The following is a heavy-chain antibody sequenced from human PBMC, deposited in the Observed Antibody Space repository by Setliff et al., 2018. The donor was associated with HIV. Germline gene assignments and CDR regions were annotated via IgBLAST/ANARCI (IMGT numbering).Heavy chain of an antibody. V-gene: IGHV1-2*05. CDR2: INPNSGGT. CDR3: ARVPHPDSSFSAPFDY. J-gene: IGHJ4*02. CDR1: GYTFTGYY. Sequence: ASVKVSCKASGYTFTGYYMHWVRQAPGQGLEWMGRINPNSGGTNYAQKFQGRVTMTRDTSISTAYMELSRLRSDDTVVYYCARVPHPDSSFSAPFDYWGQGTLVTVSS. D-gene: IGHD6-6*01.